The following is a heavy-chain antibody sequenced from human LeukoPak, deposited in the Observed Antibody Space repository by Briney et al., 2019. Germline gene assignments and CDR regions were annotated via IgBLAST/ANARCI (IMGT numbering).Heavy chain of an antibody. V-gene: IGHV3-23*01. Sequence: PGGSLRLSCAASGFTFSSYAMSWVRQAPRKGLEWVSAISGSGGNTYYADSVKGRFTISRGNSQNTLYLQMNSLRAEDTAVYYCAKQRSEAVVAATNYWGQGTLVTVSS. CDR2: ISGSGGNT. CDR3: AKQRSEAVVAATNY. CDR1: GFTFSSYA. J-gene: IGHJ4*02. D-gene: IGHD2-15*01.